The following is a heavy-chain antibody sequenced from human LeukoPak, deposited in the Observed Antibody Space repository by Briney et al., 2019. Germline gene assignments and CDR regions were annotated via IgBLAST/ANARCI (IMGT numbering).Heavy chain of an antibody. J-gene: IGHJ4*02. CDR1: GYTFTSYY. CDR3: GRKSLTSPFDY. Sequence: ASVKVSCKASGYTFTSYYMHWVRQAPGQGLEWMGIINPSGGSTSYAQKFQGRVTLTRDTSTSTVYMELSSLRSEDTAVYYCGRKSLTSPFDYWGQGTLVTVSS. CDR2: INPSGGST. V-gene: IGHV1-46*01.